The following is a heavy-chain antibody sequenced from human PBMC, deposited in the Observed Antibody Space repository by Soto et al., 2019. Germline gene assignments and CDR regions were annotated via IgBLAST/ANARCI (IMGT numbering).Heavy chain of an antibody. D-gene: IGHD3-3*01. CDR3: ARGVHYDFWSGYSTLFDY. V-gene: IGHV1-3*01. Sequence: VASVKVSCKASGYTFTSYAMHWVRQAPGQRLEWMGWINAGNGNTKYSQKFQGRVTITRDTSASTAYMELSSLRSEDTAVYYCARGVHYDFWSGYSTLFDYWGQGTLVTVSS. CDR1: GYTFTSYA. J-gene: IGHJ4*02. CDR2: INAGNGNT.